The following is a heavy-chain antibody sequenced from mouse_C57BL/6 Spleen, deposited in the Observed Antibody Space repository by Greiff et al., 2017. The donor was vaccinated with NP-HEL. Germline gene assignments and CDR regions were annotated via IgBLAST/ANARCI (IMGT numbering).Heavy chain of an antibody. CDR1: GYTFTSYG. J-gene: IGHJ1*03. CDR3: AREDGSYWYFDV. D-gene: IGHD1-1*01. CDR2: IYPRSGNT. Sequence: QVQLQQSGAELARPGASVKLSCKASGYTFTSYGISWVKQRTGQGLEWIGEIYPRSGNTYYNEKFKGKATLTADKSSSTAYMELRSLTSEDSAVYFCAREDGSYWYFDVWGTGTTVTVSS. V-gene: IGHV1-81*01.